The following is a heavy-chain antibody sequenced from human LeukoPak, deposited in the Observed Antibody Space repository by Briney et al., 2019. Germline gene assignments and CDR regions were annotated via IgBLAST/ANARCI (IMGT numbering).Heavy chain of an antibody. D-gene: IGHD2-15*01. CDR3: AREYVGLGYFDY. Sequence: ASLKVSCKASGYTFTRYYMHWVRPAPGQGRGWMGIFNPSGGTTSYAQKFQGRVTMTRDTSTSTVYMELRSLTSEDTALYYCAREYVGLGYFDYWGQGTLVTVSS. CDR1: GYTFTRYY. V-gene: IGHV1-46*01. CDR2: FNPSGGTT. J-gene: IGHJ4*02.